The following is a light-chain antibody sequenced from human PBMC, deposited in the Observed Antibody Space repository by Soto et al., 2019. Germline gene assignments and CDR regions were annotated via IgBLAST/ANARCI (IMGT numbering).Light chain of an antibody. J-gene: IGLJ1*01. CDR3: YSSRSSSSTFYV. CDR2: GVS. CDR1: SSDIGGSNY. Sequence: QSVLTQPASVSGSPGQSITISCAGTSSDIGGSNYVSWYQQHPCKAPKLMIYGVSNRPSGVSNRFSGSKSGNTASLTISGLQAEDEADYFCYSSRSSSSTFYVFGTGTKLTVL. V-gene: IGLV2-14*03.